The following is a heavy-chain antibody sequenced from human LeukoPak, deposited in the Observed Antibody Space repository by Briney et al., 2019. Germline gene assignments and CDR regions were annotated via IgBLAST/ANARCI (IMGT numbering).Heavy chain of an antibody. D-gene: IGHD2-21*02. CDR1: GFTFNVYN. CDR2: ISGTGSTI. V-gene: IGHV3-48*04. CDR3: ARDRGTAGLDY. J-gene: IGHJ4*02. Sequence: GGSLRLSCAASGFTFNVYNVNWVRQAPGKGLEWVSYISGTGSTIYYAASVKGRFTISRDSAKNSLYLQMNSLRVEDTAVYYCARDRGTAGLDYWGQGTLVTVSS.